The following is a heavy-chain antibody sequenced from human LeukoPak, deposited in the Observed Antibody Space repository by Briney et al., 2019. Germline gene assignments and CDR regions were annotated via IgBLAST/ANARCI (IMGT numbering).Heavy chain of an antibody. J-gene: IGHJ6*02. CDR2: ISGSGGST. V-gene: IGHV3-23*01. CDR1: GFTFSSYA. CDR3: AREREYQLLRFYYYGMDV. D-gene: IGHD2-2*01. Sequence: GGPLRLSCAASGFTFSSYAMSWVRQAPGKGLEWVSAISGSGGSTYYADSVKGRFTISRDNSKNTLYLQMNSLRAEDTAVYYCAREREYQLLRFYYYGMDVWGQGTTVTVSS.